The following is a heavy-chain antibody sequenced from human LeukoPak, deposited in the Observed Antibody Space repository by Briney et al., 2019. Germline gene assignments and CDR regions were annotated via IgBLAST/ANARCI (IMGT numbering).Heavy chain of an antibody. CDR1: GYTFSSYG. CDR3: ARGRAAGTFWLDY. CDR2: ISGNNGNT. V-gene: IGHV1-18*01. D-gene: IGHD6-13*01. J-gene: IGHJ4*02. Sequence: ASVKVSCKASGYTFSSYGISWVRQAPGQGLEWMGWISGNNGNTNYAQKVQGRVTMTTDTSTSTAYMELRSLRSDDTAVYYCARGRAAGTFWLDYWGQGTLVNVSS.